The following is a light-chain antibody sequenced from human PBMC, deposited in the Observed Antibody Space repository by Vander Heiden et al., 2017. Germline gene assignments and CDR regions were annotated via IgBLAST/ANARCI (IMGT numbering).Light chain of an antibody. CDR2: KAS. Sequence: DIQLTKSPSTLSASVGERVTITCRASQSISSCLAWYQQKPGKAPKLLIYKASSLESGVPSRFSGSGSGTEFTLTISSLQPDDFATYYCQQDNSYPWTFGQGTKVEIK. V-gene: IGKV1-5*03. CDR1: QSISSC. CDR3: QQDNSYPWT. J-gene: IGKJ1*01.